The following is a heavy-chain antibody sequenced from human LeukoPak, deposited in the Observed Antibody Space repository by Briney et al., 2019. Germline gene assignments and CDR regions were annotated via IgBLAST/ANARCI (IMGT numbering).Heavy chain of an antibody. D-gene: IGHD3-22*01. V-gene: IGHV3-21*01. CDR1: GFTFSSYS. CDR3: AKVRNVYDSSDYWDY. Sequence: PGGSLRLSCAASGFTFSSYSMNWVRQAPGKGLEWVSSISSSSSYIYYADSVKGRFTISRENAKKSLYLQMNSLRAEDTAVYYCAKVRNVYDSSDYWDYWGQGTLVTVSS. J-gene: IGHJ4*02. CDR2: ISSSSSYI.